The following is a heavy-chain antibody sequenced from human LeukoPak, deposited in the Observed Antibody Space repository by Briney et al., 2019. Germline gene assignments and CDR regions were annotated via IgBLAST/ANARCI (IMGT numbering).Heavy chain of an antibody. Sequence: SQTLSLTCTVPGGSISSGDYYWSWIRQPPGKGLEWIGYIYYSGSTYYNPSLKSRVTISVDTSKNQFSLKLSSVTAADTAVYYCASSIAAAGPYRFFDYWGQGTLVTVSS. CDR1: GGSISSGDYY. J-gene: IGHJ4*02. CDR3: ASSIAAAGPYRFFDY. V-gene: IGHV4-30-4*01. D-gene: IGHD6-13*01. CDR2: IYYSGST.